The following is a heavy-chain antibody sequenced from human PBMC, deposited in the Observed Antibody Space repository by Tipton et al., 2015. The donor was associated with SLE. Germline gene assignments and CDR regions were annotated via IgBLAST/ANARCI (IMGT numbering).Heavy chain of an antibody. J-gene: IGHJ4*02. D-gene: IGHD5-24*01. V-gene: IGHV5-51*03. CDR3: ARSWEATTTTLGY. CDR1: GYSFTSYW. Sequence: QLVQSGAEVKKPGESLKISCKGSGYSFTSYWIGWVRQMPGKGLEWMGIIYAGDSDTRYSPSFEGQVTMSVDKSISTAYLQWSSLKASDTAMYYCARSWEATTTTLGYWGQGTLVTVSS. CDR2: IYAGDSDT.